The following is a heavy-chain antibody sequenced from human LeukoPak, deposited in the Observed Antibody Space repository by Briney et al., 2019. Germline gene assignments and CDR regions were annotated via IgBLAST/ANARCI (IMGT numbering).Heavy chain of an antibody. CDR3: ARVPDYDFWSPVDY. CDR1: GFTFSDYY. V-gene: IGHV3-11*01. J-gene: IGHJ4*02. Sequence: PGGSLRLSCAASGFTFSDYYMSWIRQAPGKGLEWVSYISSSGSTIYYADSVKGRFTISRDNAKNSLYLQMNSLRAEDTAVYYYARVPDYDFWSPVDYWGQGTLVTVSS. D-gene: IGHD3-3*01. CDR2: ISSSGSTI.